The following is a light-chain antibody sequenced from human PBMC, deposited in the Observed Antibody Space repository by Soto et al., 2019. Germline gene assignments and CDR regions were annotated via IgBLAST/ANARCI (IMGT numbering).Light chain of an antibody. CDR2: AAS. CDR3: QQGYSNPWT. Sequence: DIQMTQSPSAVSASIGDRVTITCRARQTVNNYLHWYQQKPGKAPKLLIYAASNLQSGVPSRFSGSGSGTNFTLSLNSLQPEDFATYYCQQGYSNPWTFGQGTKVDI. J-gene: IGKJ1*01. CDR1: QTVNNY. V-gene: IGKV1-39*01.